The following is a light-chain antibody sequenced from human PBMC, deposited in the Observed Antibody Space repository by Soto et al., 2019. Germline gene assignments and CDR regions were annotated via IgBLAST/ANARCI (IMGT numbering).Light chain of an antibody. J-gene: IGKJ1*01. CDR1: QSVSSSY. Sequence: EIVLTQSPGTLSLSPGERATLSCRANQSVSSSYLAWYQQKPGQAPRLLIYGASSRATGIPDRFSGSGSGTDFTLTISRLEPEDSAVYYCQQYGSSPRTFCQGTKVEIK. V-gene: IGKV3-20*01. CDR3: QQYGSSPRT. CDR2: GAS.